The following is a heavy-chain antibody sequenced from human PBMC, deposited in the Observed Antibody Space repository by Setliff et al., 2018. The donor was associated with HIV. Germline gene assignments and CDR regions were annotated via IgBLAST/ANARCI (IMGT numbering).Heavy chain of an antibody. V-gene: IGHV3-23*01. CDR3: ARFLYFDY. CDR2: VSGNGGTT. CDR1: GFTFTSYA. Sequence: GGSLRLSCATSGFTFTSYAIGWVRQAPGGGLEYVSAVSGNGGTTYYTDSVKGRFTISRDTSKNTFYLEMNSLRDEDTAVYYCARFLYFDYWGQGTLVTVSS. J-gene: IGHJ4*02.